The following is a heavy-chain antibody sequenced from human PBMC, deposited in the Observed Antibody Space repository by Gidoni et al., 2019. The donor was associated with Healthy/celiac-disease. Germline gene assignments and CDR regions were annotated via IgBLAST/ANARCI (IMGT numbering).Heavy chain of an antibody. V-gene: IGHV1-69*01. J-gene: IGHJ4*02. CDR1: GGTVSSDA. D-gene: IGHD2-8*01. CDR3: ARAAGVPTYYFDY. CDR2: IIHIFGTA. Sequence: QVQLVQSGAEVKKPGSSVTVSCKASGGTVSSDAISWVRQAPGQGLEWMGGIIHIFGTANYAQKCQGIVTITADESTSTAYMELSSLRSEDTAVYYWARAAGVPTYYFDYWGQGTLVTVSS.